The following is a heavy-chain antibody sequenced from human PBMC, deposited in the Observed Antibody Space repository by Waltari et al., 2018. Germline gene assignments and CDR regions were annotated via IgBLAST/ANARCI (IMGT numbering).Heavy chain of an antibody. CDR3: TRDPSHCTNGVCYPDY. J-gene: IGHJ4*02. CDR2: INPDATNT. V-gene: IGHV3-74*01. Sequence: EVQLVESGGGLVQPGGSLRLSCAASGFTFSCYWMHWARQAPGKGLVWVSRINPDATNTRYADSVKGRFTISRDNAKNTLYLQMNSLRAEDTAMYYCTRDPSHCTNGVCYPDYWGQGTLVTVSS. D-gene: IGHD2-8*01. CDR1: GFTFSCYW.